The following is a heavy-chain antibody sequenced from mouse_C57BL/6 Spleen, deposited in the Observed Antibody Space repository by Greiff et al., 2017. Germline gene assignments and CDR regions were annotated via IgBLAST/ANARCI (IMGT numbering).Heavy chain of an antibody. CDR1: GFNITDYY. CDR3: TADDGYDAGMAY. J-gene: IGHJ3*01. V-gene: IGHV14-1*01. D-gene: IGHD2-2*01. CDR2: IDPADGDT. Sequence: EVQLQQSGAELVRPGASVKLSCTASGFNITDYYMHWVKQRPEQGLEWIGRIDPADGDTEYAPQFQGKATMTADTSSNTAYLQLSSLTSEDTAVYYCTADDGYDAGMAYWGQGTLVTVSA.